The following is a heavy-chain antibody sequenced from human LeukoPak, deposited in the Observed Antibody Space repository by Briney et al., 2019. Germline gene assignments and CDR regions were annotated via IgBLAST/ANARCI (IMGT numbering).Heavy chain of an antibody. V-gene: IGHV4-59*01. CDR3: ARSRTTMVRGSPNWSFDY. D-gene: IGHD3-10*01. CDR2: FYYSGST. Sequence: SETLFLTCTVSGGSISSYLWSWIRQPPGKVLERVGYFYYSGSTNYNPSLKGRVIISVDTSKNQFSLKLSSVAAADTAVYYCARSRTTMVRGSPNWSFDYWGQGILVTVSS. J-gene: IGHJ4*02. CDR1: GGSISSYL.